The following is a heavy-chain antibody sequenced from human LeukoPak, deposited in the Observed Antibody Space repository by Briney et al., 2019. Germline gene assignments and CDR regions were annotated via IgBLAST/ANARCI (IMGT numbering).Heavy chain of an antibody. Sequence: GGSLRLSCAASGFTFSSFAMHWVRQAPGKGLEWVAVIWHDGSTKYYADSVKGRFTISRDNSKNTLYLQMKSLRAEDTAVYYCARDPAVGVWSGFQYWGQGTPVTVSS. CDR2: IWHDGSTK. CDR3: ARDPAVGVWSGFQY. D-gene: IGHD3-3*01. CDR1: GFTFSSFA. V-gene: IGHV3-33*01. J-gene: IGHJ4*02.